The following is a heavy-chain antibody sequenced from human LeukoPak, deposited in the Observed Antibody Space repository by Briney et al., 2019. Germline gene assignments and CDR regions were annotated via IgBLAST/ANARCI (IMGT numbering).Heavy chain of an antibody. CDR1: GGSISSSSYY. V-gene: IGHV4-39*07. CDR2: IYYSGST. D-gene: IGHD3-22*01. Sequence: SETLSLTCTVSGGSISSSSYYWGWIRQPPGKGLEWIGSIYYSGSTYYNPSLKSRVTISVDTSKNQFSLKLSSVTAADTAVYYCARAVLKITMIVVVTEYYYDYWGQGTLVTVSS. J-gene: IGHJ4*02. CDR3: ARAVLKITMIVVVTEYYYDY.